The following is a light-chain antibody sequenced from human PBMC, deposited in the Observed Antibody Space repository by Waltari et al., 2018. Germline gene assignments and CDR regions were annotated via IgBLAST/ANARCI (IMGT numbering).Light chain of an antibody. Sequence: DIQMTQSPSSQSASVGDRVTITCRASQYISDSLAWYQQKPGKAPKLLLSAASRLKSGVPPRFICSASGTVYTLTISSLQPDDFATYYCQQYYFTPYTFGQGTKLEIK. CDR1: QYISDS. V-gene: IGKV1-NL1*01. CDR3: QQYYFTPYT. CDR2: AAS. J-gene: IGKJ2*01.